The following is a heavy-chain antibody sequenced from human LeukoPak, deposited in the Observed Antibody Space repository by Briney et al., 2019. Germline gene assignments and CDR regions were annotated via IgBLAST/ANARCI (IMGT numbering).Heavy chain of an antibody. CDR3: ARHIGSGTYYSYFFDY. CDR2: YYSGPT. J-gene: IGHJ4*02. V-gene: IGHV4-59*08. D-gene: IGHD3-10*01. Sequence: YYSGPTNSNPSLNSRVTISVDTSKNQFSLKLSSVTAADTAVYYCARHIGSGTYYSYFFDYWGQGTLVTVSS.